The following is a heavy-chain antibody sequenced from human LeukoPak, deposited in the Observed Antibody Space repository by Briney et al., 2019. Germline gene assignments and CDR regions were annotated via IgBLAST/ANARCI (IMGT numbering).Heavy chain of an antibody. CDR2: IKQDGSEK. Sequence: GGSLRLSCAASGFTFSSYWMSWVRQAPGKGLEWVANIKQDGSEKYYVDSVKGRFTISRDNAKNSLYLQMNSLRAEDTAVYYCARVEDSSGYYPFDYWGQGALVTVSS. J-gene: IGHJ4*02. D-gene: IGHD3-22*01. CDR1: GFTFSSYW. V-gene: IGHV3-7*01. CDR3: ARVEDSSGYYPFDY.